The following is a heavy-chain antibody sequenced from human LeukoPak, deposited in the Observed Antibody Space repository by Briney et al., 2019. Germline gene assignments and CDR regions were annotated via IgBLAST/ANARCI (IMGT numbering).Heavy chain of an antibody. CDR2: INHSGST. V-gene: IGHV4-34*01. D-gene: IGHD3-22*01. Sequence: PSETLSLTCAVYGGSFSDYYWSWIRQPPGKGLELIGEINHSGSTNYNPSLKSRVTISVDTSKNQFPLKLSSVTAADTAVYYCARGLDYYDSSGYRLPALGYWGQGTLVTVSS. J-gene: IGHJ4*02. CDR3: ARGLDYYDSSGYRLPALGY. CDR1: GGSFSDYY.